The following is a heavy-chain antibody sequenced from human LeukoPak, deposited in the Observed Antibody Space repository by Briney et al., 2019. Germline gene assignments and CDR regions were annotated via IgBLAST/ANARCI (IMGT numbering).Heavy chain of an antibody. CDR1: GGTFSSYA. CDR2: IIPIFGTA. Sequence: SVKVSCKASGGTFSSYAISWVRQAPGQGLEWMGRIIPIFGTANYAQKFQGRVTITTDESTSTAYMELSSLRSDDTAVYYCARDILVVPAAHDAFDIWGQGTMVTVSS. V-gene: IGHV1-69*05. CDR3: ARDILVVPAAHDAFDI. J-gene: IGHJ3*02. D-gene: IGHD2-2*01.